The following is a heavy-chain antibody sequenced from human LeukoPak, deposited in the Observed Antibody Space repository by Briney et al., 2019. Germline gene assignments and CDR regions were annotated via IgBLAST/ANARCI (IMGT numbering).Heavy chain of an antibody. CDR3: GRRVDTGPYGAFDI. V-gene: IGHV4-39*01. CDR1: GGSISSTSYY. CDR2: IHYGGST. D-gene: IGHD5-18*01. J-gene: IGHJ3*02. Sequence: SETLSLTCTVSGGSISSTSYYWGWIRQPPGKGLEWIGSIHYGGSTYYNPSLKSRVTISVDTSKNQFSLKLSSVTAADTAVYYCGRRVDTGPYGAFDIWGQGTMVTVSS.